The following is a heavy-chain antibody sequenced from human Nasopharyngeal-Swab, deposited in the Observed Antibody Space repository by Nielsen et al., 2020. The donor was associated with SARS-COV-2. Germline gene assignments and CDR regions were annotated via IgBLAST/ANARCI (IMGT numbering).Heavy chain of an antibody. J-gene: IGHJ4*02. CDR2: INHSGST. D-gene: IGHD3-16*01. Sequence: SETLSLTCTVSGGSISSSSYYWSWIRQPPGKGLEWIGEINHSGSTNYNPSLKSRVTISVDTSKNQFSLKLSSVTAADTAVYYCASGSHKGGFDYWGQGTLVTVSS. V-gene: IGHV4-39*07. CDR1: GGSISSSSYY. CDR3: ASGSHKGGFDY.